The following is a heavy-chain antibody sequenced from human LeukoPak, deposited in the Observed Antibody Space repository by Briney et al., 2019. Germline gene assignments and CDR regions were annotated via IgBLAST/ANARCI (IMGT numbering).Heavy chain of an antibody. D-gene: IGHD4-17*01. Sequence: GGSLRLSCAASGFTFSSYAMSWVRQAPGKGLEGGSAVTGSGGSTYYADSVKGRFTISRDNSTNTRYLQMNSLRAEDTAVYYCAKVGYGDYLHWGQGTLVTVSS. CDR2: VTGSGGST. CDR3: AKVGYGDYLH. J-gene: IGHJ4*02. V-gene: IGHV3-23*01. CDR1: GFTFSSYA.